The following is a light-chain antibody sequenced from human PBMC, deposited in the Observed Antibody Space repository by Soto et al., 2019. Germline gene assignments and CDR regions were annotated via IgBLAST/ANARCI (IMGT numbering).Light chain of an antibody. CDR2: DAT. V-gene: IGKV3-11*01. J-gene: IGKJ5*01. Sequence: ELVLTQSPATRSLSLGEEATLSCRASQTVIYYFAWYQPRTGQAPSLPIHDATSRATGIPARFSGSGSGTDFTLNISAVEPEHFGVYYCQQRSNWPTSVTFGQGTRVEIK. CDR3: QQRSNWPTSVT. CDR1: QTVIYY.